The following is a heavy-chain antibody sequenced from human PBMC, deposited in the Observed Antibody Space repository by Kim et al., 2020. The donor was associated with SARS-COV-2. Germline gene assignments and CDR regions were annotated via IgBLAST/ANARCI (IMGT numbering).Heavy chain of an antibody. CDR2: IIPILGIA. D-gene: IGHD2-8*01. CDR1: GGTFSSYA. CDR3: ARGGGGELLMVYAPFDY. J-gene: IGHJ4*02. Sequence: SVKVSCKASGGTFSSYAISWVRQAPGQGLEWMVRIIPILGIANYAQKFQGRVTITADKSTSTAYMELSSLRSEDTAVYYCARGGGGELLMVYAPFDYWGQGTLVTVSS. V-gene: IGHV1-69*04.